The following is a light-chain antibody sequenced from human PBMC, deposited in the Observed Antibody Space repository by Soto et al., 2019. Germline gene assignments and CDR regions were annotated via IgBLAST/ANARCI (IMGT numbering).Light chain of an antibody. CDR2: AAS. V-gene: IGKV1-39*01. J-gene: IGKJ3*01. Sequence: DIQMTQSPSSLSASVGDRVTITCRASQSISSYLNWYQQKPGKAPKLLIYAASSLQSGVPSRFSGSGSGTDFTHTISSLQPEDFATYYCQKSYSYPRITFGPGTKVDIK. CDR1: QSISSY. CDR3: QKSYSYPRIT.